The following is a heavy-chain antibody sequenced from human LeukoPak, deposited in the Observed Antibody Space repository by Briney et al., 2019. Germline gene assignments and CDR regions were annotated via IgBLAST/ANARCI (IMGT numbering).Heavy chain of an antibody. D-gene: IGHD2-2*01. CDR1: GFTVSSNY. J-gene: IGHJ4*02. Sequence: GGSLRLSCAASGFTVSSNYMSWVHQAPGKGLEWVSVIYSGGSTYYADSVKGRFTISRDNSKNTLYLQMNSLRAEDTAVYYCARDPRVPATDGFDYWGQGTLVTVSS. CDR3: ARDPRVPATDGFDY. V-gene: IGHV3-53*01. CDR2: IYSGGST.